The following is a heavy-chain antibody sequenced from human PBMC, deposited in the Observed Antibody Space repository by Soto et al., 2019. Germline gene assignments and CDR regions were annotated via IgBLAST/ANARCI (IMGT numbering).Heavy chain of an antibody. D-gene: IGHD2-2*02. CDR2: IYYSGST. J-gene: IGHJ6*02. CDR3: AKGHQLLYGRGMDV. CDR1: GGSISSYY. V-gene: IGHV4-59*01. Sequence: SETLSLTCTVSGGSISSYYWGWSRQPPGKGLEWIGYIYYSGSTNYNPSLKSRVTISVDTSKNQFSLKLSSVTAADTAVYYCAKGHQLLYGRGMDVWGQGTTVTVSS.